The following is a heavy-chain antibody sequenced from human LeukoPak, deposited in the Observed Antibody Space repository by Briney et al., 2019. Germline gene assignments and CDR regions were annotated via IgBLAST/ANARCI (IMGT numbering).Heavy chain of an antibody. J-gene: IGHJ3*02. Sequence: GSLRLSCAASGFTFSSYAMSWVRQAPGKGLEWVSAISGSGGSTYYADSVKGRCTISRDNAENTLHLQMNSLRAEDTAVYYCARGRYYDSTGHGAFDIWGQGTMVTVSS. CDR3: ARGRYYDSTGHGAFDI. CDR2: ISGSGGST. D-gene: IGHD3-22*01. CDR1: GFTFSSYA. V-gene: IGHV3-23*01.